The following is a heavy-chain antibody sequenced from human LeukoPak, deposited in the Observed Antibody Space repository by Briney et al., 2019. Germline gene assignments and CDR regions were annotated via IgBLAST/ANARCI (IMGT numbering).Heavy chain of an antibody. CDR1: GFTFSSYG. J-gene: IGHJ4*02. CDR3: AKEVLYSGYEPPDY. V-gene: IGHV3-30*18. Sequence: SGRSLRLPCAASGFTFSSYGMHWVRQAPGKGLEWVAVISYDGSNKYYADSVKGRFTISRGNSKNTLYLQMNSLRAEDTAVYYCAKEVLYSGYEPPDYWGQGTLVTVSS. D-gene: IGHD5-12*01. CDR2: ISYDGSNK.